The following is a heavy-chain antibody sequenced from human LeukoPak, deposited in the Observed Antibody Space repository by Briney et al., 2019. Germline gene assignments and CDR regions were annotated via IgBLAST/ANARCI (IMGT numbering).Heavy chain of an antibody. Sequence: GGSLRLSCAASDFTFSSYRMNWVRQAPGKGLEWVSSISSSSNYIYYTDSVKGRFTISRDNAKNSLYLQMNSLRAEDTAIYYCARDYSSGWYQSDYWGQGTLVTVSS. CDR3: ARDYSSGWYQSDY. D-gene: IGHD6-19*01. J-gene: IGHJ4*02. V-gene: IGHV3-21*01. CDR1: DFTFSSYR. CDR2: ISSSSNYI.